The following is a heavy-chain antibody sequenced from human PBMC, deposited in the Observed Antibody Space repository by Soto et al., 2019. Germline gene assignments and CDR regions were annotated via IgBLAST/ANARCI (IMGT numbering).Heavy chain of an antibody. Sequence: QVQLVESGGGVVQPGRSLRLSCAASGFNFSSYAMHWVRQAPGKGLEWVAVISYDGSNKYYADSVKGRFTISRDNSKNTLYLQMNSLRAEDTAVYYCERVYQLLPYSSGWYRRFDYWGQGTLVTVSS. CDR1: GFNFSSYA. V-gene: IGHV3-30-3*01. CDR3: ERVYQLLPYSSGWYRRFDY. D-gene: IGHD6-19*01. J-gene: IGHJ4*02. CDR2: ISYDGSNK.